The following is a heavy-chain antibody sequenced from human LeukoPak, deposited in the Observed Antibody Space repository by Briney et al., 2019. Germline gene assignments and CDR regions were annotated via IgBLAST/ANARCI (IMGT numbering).Heavy chain of an antibody. J-gene: IGHJ4*02. V-gene: IGHV4-4*07. CDR3: ARCYVSSGYLEMYYFDY. D-gene: IGHD3-22*01. CDR2: IYTSGST. Sequence: MSSETLSLTCTVSGGSISSYYWSWIRQPAGKGLEWIGRIYTSGSTNYNPSLKSRVTMSVDTSKNQFSLKLSSVTAADTAVYYCARCYVSSGYLEMYYFDYWGQGTLVTVSS. CDR1: GGSISSYY.